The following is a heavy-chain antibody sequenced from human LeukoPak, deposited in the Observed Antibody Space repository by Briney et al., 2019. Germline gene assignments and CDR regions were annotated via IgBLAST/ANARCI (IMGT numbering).Heavy chain of an antibody. CDR3: AKDPGGSLRSGWYSYFDY. D-gene: IGHD6-19*01. CDR2: ISSSSSYI. Sequence: GGSLRLSCAASGFTFSSYSMNWVRQAPGKGLEWVSSISSSSSYIYYADSVKGRFTISRDNAKNSLYLQMNSLRAEDTAVYYCAKDPGGSLRSGWYSYFDYWGQGTLVTVSS. CDR1: GFTFSSYS. V-gene: IGHV3-21*01. J-gene: IGHJ4*02.